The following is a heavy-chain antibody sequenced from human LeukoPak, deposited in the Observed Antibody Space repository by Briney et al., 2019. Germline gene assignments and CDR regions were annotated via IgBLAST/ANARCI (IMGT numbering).Heavy chain of an antibody. CDR1: GFTFSSYW. J-gene: IGHJ4*02. CDR3: ARDPAADYYDSSAYFDY. D-gene: IGHD3-22*01. CDR2: IKQDGSEK. V-gene: IGHV3-7*01. Sequence: PGGSLRLSCAASGFTFSSYWMSWVRQARGKGLEWVASIKQDGSEKYYVDSVKGRFTISRDNAKNSLYLQMNSLRAEDTAVYYCARDPAADYYDSSAYFDYWGQGTLVTVSS.